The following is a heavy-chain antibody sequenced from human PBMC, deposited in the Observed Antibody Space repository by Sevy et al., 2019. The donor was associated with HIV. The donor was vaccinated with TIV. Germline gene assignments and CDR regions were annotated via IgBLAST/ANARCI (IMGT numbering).Heavy chain of an antibody. CDR3: AKVSPPGDIVVVPAARLFDY. D-gene: IGHD2-2*01. CDR2: ISGSGGST. V-gene: IGHV3-23*01. CDR1: GFTFSSYA. Sequence: GGSLRLSCAASGFTFSSYAMSWVRQAPGKGLEWVSAISGSGGSTYYADSVKGRFTIPRDNSKNTLYLQMNSLRAEDTAVYYCAKVSPPGDIVVVPAARLFDYWGQGTLVTVSS. J-gene: IGHJ4*02.